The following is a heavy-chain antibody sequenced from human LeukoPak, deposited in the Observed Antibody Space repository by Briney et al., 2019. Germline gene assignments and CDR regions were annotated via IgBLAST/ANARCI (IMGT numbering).Heavy chain of an antibody. J-gene: IGHJ5*02. CDR3: ARGGFDWLAETPNWFDP. V-gene: IGHV4-59*12. Sequence: SETLSLTCTVSGGSISSYYWSWIRQPAGKGLEWIGFIYYSGSTYYNPSLKSRVTISVDTSKNQFSLKLSSVTAADTAVYYCARGGFDWLAETPNWFDPWGQGTLVTVSS. CDR2: IYYSGST. CDR1: GGSISSYY. D-gene: IGHD3-9*01.